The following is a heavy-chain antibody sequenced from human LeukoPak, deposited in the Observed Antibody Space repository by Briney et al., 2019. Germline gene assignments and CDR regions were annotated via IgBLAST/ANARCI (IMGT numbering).Heavy chain of an antibody. Sequence: PSETLSLTCTVSGGSISSSSYFWGWIRQPPGKGLEWIGSIYYSGSTYYNPSLKSRVTMSVDTSKNQFSLKLSSVTAADTAIYYCARDVSGGYGGHDYWGQGTLVTVSS. V-gene: IGHV4-39*07. J-gene: IGHJ4*02. CDR3: ARDVSGGYGGHDY. CDR1: GGSISSSSYF. D-gene: IGHD5-12*01. CDR2: IYYSGST.